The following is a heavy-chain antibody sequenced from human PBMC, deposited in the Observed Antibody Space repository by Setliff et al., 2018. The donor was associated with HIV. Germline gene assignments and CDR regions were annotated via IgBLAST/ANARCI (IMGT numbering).Heavy chain of an antibody. CDR1: GGTFSSYA. D-gene: IGHD3-16*01. V-gene: IGHV1-69*10. CDR3: ARFGGGGELGYFDY. CDR2: IIPILGIA. Sequence: SVKVSCKASGGTFSSYAISWVRQAPGQGLEWMGGIIPILGIANYAQKFQGRVTITADKSTSTAYMELSSLRSEDTAVYYCARFGGGGELGYFDYWGQGTLVTVSS. J-gene: IGHJ4*02.